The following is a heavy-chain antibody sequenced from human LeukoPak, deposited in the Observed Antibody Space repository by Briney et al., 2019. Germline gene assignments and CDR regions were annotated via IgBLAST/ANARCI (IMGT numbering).Heavy chain of an antibody. J-gene: IGHJ4*02. V-gene: IGHV5-51*01. CDR2: IYPGDSDT. CDR1: GYSFNTYW. Sequence: GESLQITCKGSGYSFNTYWIGWVRQMPGKGLEWMGIIYPGDSDTRYSPSFQGQVTTSADKSLSTAYLQWGSLKASDTAMYYCAREGRSSSPMDYWGQGTLVTVSS. D-gene: IGHD6-6*01. CDR3: AREGRSSSPMDY.